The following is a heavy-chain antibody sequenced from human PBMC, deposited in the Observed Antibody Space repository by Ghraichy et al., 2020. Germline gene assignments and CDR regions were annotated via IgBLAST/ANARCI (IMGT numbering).Heavy chain of an antibody. CDR2: TYYRSKWYT. CDR1: GDSVSSNLVT. D-gene: IGHD5-12*01. J-gene: IGHJ4*02. V-gene: IGHV6-1*01. CDR3: ARATSGRFDS. Sequence: SQTLSLTCAISGDSVSSNLVTWNWISQSPSRGLEWLGRTYYRSKWYTDYAASVKSRVTISADTSTNHFSLWLNSVSSEDTAVYYCARATSGRFDSWGQGTLVTVSS.